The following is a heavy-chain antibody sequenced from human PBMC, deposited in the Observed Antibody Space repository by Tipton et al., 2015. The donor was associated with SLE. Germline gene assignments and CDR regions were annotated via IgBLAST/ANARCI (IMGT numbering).Heavy chain of an antibody. Sequence: SLRLSCAASGFTFDDYGMSWVRQVPGKGLEWVSVIYSGGRTYYADSVKGRFTISRDNSKNTLYLQMNSLRAEDTAVYYCAKRKWDSSSSCHPFDYWGQGTLVTVSS. CDR3: AKRKWDSSSSCHPFDY. CDR1: GFTFDDYG. D-gene: IGHD6-13*01. J-gene: IGHJ4*02. CDR2: IYSGGRT. V-gene: IGHV3-23*03.